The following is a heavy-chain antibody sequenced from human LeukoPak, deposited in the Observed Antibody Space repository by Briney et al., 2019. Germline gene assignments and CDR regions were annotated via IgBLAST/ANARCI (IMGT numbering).Heavy chain of an antibody. CDR3: AREDGKFDY. Sequence: HPGGSLRLSCAASGFTFSRFWMNWVRQAPGKGLEWVANIRPDVDERHYVESVRGRFTISRDNAQNLLYLQMNSLRVDDTAVYYCAREDGKFDYWGQGTLVTVSS. CDR2: IRPDVDER. V-gene: IGHV3-7*01. CDR1: GFTFSRFW. J-gene: IGHJ4*02.